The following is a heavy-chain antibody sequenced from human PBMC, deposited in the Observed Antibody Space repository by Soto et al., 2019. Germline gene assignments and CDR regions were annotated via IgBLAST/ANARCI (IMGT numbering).Heavy chain of an antibody. CDR3: AIPSMTKRGYAFDI. Sequence: SETLSLTCTVSGGSISSYYWSWIRQPPGKGLEWIGYIYYSGSTNYNPSLKSRVTISVDTSKNQFSLKLSSVTAADTAVYYCAIPSMTKRGYAFDIWGHATMVPVSS. V-gene: IGHV4-59*01. CDR1: GGSISSYY. J-gene: IGHJ3*02. D-gene: IGHD6-6*01. CDR2: IYYSGST.